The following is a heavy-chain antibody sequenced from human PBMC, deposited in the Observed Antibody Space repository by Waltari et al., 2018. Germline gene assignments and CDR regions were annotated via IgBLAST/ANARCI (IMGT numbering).Heavy chain of an antibody. D-gene: IGHD3-10*01. V-gene: IGHV1-3*01. CDR2: INAGNGNT. CDR1: GYTFTSSA. CDR3: ARDRYYGSGSYQDYYYYMDV. J-gene: IGHJ6*03. Sequence: QVQLVQSGAEVKKPGASVKVSCKASGYTFTSSAMHWVRQAPGHRLEWMGWINAGNGNTKYSQKFQGRVTITRDTSASTAYMELSSLRSEDTAVYYCARDRYYGSGSYQDYYYYMDVWGKGTTVTVSS.